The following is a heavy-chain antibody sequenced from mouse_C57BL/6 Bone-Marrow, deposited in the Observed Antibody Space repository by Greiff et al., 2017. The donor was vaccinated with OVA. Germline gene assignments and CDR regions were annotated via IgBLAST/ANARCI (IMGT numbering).Heavy chain of an antibody. CDR1: GYTFTSYW. D-gene: IGHD4-1*01. CDR3: ARFWATNWDLDY. Sequence: QVQLQQPGAELVRPGSSVKLSCKASGYTFTSYWMDWVKQRPGQGLEWIGNIYPSDSETHYNQKFKDKATLTVEKSSSTAYMQLSSLTSEDSAVYYCARFWATNWDLDYWGQGTTLTVSS. J-gene: IGHJ2*01. CDR2: IYPSDSET. V-gene: IGHV1-61*01.